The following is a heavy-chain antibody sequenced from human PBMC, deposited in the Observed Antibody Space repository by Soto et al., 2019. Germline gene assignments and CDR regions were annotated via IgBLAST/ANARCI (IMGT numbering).Heavy chain of an antibody. CDR3: ARVGYCTNGVCYDAFDI. CDR2: IIPIFGTA. V-gene: IGHV1-69*13. J-gene: IGHJ3*02. Sequence: ASVKVSCKASGGTFSSYAISWVRQAPGQGLEWMGGIIPIFGTANYAQKFQGRVTITADESTSTAYMELSSLRSEDTAVYYCARVGYCTNGVCYDAFDIWGQGTMVTVSS. CDR1: GGTFSSYA. D-gene: IGHD2-8*01.